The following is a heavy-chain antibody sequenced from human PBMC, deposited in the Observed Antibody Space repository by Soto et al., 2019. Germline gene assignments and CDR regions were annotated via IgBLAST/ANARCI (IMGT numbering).Heavy chain of an antibody. CDR1: GGSFSGYY. CDR2: INHSGST. D-gene: IGHD6-6*01. V-gene: IGHV4-34*01. J-gene: IGHJ6*02. Sequence: SETLSLTCAVYGGSFSGYYWSWIRQPPGKGLEWIGEINHSGSTNYNPSLKSRVTISVDTSKNQFSLKLSSVTAADTAVYYCARSLAARAYYGMDVWGQWTTVTVSS. CDR3: ARSLAARAYYGMDV.